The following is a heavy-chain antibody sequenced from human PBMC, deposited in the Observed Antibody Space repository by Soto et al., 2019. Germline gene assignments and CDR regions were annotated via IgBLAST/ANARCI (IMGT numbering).Heavy chain of an antibody. J-gene: IGHJ6*02. CDR3: ASSPYGNYGMDV. CDR2: ISAYNGNT. V-gene: IGHV1-18*01. Sequence: ASVKVSCKASGYTFTSYGISWVRQAPGQGLEWMGWISAYNGNTNYAQKLQGRVTMTTDTSTSTAYMELRSLRSYDTAVYYCASSPYGNYGMDVWGQGTTVTVSS. CDR1: GYTFTSYG. D-gene: IGHD2-8*01.